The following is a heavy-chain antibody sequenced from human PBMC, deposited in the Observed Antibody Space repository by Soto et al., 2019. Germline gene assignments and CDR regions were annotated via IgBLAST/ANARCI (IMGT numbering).Heavy chain of an antibody. CDR1: GGSISSGGYY. D-gene: IGHD5-12*01. CDR3: ARGSIVATSLTPFDY. V-gene: IGHV4-31*03. J-gene: IGHJ4*02. Sequence: PSETLSLTCTVSGGSISSGGYYWSWIRQHPGKGLEWIGYIYYSGSTYYNPSLKSRVTISVDTSKNQFSLKLSSVTAADTAVYYCARGSIVATSLTPFDYWGQGTLVTVSS. CDR2: IYYSGST.